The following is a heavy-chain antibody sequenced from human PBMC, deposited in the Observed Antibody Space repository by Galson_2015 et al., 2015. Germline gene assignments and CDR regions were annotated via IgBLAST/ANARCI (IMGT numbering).Heavy chain of an antibody. D-gene: IGHD6-13*01. CDR1: GYTFTSYG. CDR3: ARDSPIAAASNWFDP. V-gene: IGHV1-18*01. Sequence: SVKVSCKASGYTFTSYGISWVRQAPGQGLEWMGWISAYNGNTNYAQKLQGRVTMTTDTSTSTAYMELRSLRSDDTAVYYCARDSPIAAASNWFDPWGQGTLVTVSS. J-gene: IGHJ5*02. CDR2: ISAYNGNT.